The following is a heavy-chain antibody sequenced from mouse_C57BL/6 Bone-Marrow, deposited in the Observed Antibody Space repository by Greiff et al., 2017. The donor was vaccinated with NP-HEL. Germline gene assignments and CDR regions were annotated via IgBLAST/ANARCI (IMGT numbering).Heavy chain of an antibody. Sequence: EVQLQQSGTVLARPGASVKMSCKTSGYTFTSYWMHWVKQRPGQGLEWIGAIYPGNSDTSYNQKFKGKAKLTAVTSASTAYMELSSLTNEDSAVYYCTRRAYYSNYDWFAYWGQGTLVTVSA. J-gene: IGHJ3*01. V-gene: IGHV1-5*01. CDR2: IYPGNSDT. D-gene: IGHD2-5*01. CDR3: TRRAYYSNYDWFAY. CDR1: GYTFTSYW.